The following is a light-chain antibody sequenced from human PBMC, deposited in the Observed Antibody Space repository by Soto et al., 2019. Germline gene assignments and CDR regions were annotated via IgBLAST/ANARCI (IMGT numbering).Light chain of an antibody. CDR2: DAS. Sequence: DIQMTQSPSSLSASVGDRVTITCRASQGISSRLAWYQQKPEKAPQSLIYDASSLQSGVPSRFSGSGSGTDFTLTISSLQPEDFVTYYCQQYNDFPITFRQGTRLEIK. CDR1: QGISSR. CDR3: QQYNDFPIT. V-gene: IGKV1D-16*01. J-gene: IGKJ5*01.